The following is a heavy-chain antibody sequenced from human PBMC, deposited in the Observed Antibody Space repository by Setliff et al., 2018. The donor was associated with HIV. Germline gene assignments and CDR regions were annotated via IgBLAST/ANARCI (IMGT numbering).Heavy chain of an antibody. J-gene: IGHJ3*02. V-gene: IGHV1-18*01. CDR1: GDTNPSDA. Sequence: ASVKVSCKASGDTNPSDAISWVRQAPGQGLEWMGWISGYNGNTRYAQNMQGRVTMTTDTSTTTAYMELRSLRSDDTAVYYCATITVAGTGAFDIWGQGTMVTVSS. D-gene: IGHD6-19*01. CDR3: ATITVAGTGAFDI. CDR2: ISGYNGNT.